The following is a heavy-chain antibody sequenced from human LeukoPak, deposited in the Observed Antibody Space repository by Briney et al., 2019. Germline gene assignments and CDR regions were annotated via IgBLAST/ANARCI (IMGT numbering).Heavy chain of an antibody. CDR3: TRAGSYRFDY. D-gene: IGHD3-16*02. J-gene: IGHJ4*02. Sequence: GGSLRLSCAASGFTFCNYWMHWVRQAPGKGLVWVSRINTDGTTINYADSVRGRFTISRDDAKNTLYLQMNSLRAEDTAIYYCTRAGSYRFDYWGQGTLVAVSS. V-gene: IGHV3-74*01. CDR2: INTDGTTI. CDR1: GFTFCNYW.